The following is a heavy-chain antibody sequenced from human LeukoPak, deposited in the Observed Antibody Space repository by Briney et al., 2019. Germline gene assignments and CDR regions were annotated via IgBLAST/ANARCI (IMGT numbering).Heavy chain of an antibody. V-gene: IGHV1-69*04. D-gene: IGHD3-16*02. CDR2: IIPILGIA. CDR3: ARDRGVPPGYQDY. Sequence: SVKVSCKASGGTFSSYAISWVRQAPGQGLEWMGRIIPILGIANYAQKLQGRVTITADKSTSTAYMELSSLRSEDTAVYYCARDRGVPPGYQDYWGQGTLVTVSS. J-gene: IGHJ4*02. CDR1: GGTFSSYA.